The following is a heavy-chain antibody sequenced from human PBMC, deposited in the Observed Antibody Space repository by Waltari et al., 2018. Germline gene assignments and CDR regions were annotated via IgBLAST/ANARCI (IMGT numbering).Heavy chain of an antibody. CDR1: GFTFSNNN. Sequence: VESGGGLVKPGGSLRLSCAATGFTFSNNNMNWVRQAPGKGLEWVSSISSSSNYIYYAHSVKGRFTISRDNAKNSLYLQMNSLRGEDTAVYYCAKGFPTPYYFDYWGQGALVTVSS. CDR3: AKGFPTPYYFDY. CDR2: ISSSSNYI. V-gene: IGHV3-21*01. J-gene: IGHJ4*02.